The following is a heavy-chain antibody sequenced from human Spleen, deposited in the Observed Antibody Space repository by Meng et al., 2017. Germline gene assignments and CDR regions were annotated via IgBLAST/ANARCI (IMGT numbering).Heavy chain of an antibody. V-gene: IGHV5-51*01. CDR1: GYTFTNYW. D-gene: IGHD3-16*02. Sequence: GGSLRLSCEGSGYTFTNYWIGWVRQMPGKGLEWMGIIYPGDSDTRYSPSFQGQVTISADKSITTAYLQWSSLKASDTAMYYCASGMITFGGVIVFDYWGQGTLVTVSS. CDR2: IYPGDSDT. CDR3: ASGMITFGGVIVFDY. J-gene: IGHJ4*02.